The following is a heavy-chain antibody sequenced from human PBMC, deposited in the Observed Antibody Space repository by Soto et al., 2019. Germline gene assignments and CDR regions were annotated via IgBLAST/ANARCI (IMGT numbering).Heavy chain of an antibody. J-gene: IGHJ6*02. CDR3: PSLSIAATDPYGMDV. CDR1: GYTFTSYG. Sequence: QVQLVQSGAEVKKPGASVKVSCKASGYTFTSYGISWVRQAPGQGLEWMGWISAYNGNTNYAQKLQGRVTMTTDTSTSTAYMELRSLRSDDTAVYYCPSLSIAATDPYGMDVWGQGTTVTVSS. CDR2: ISAYNGNT. V-gene: IGHV1-18*01. D-gene: IGHD6-13*01.